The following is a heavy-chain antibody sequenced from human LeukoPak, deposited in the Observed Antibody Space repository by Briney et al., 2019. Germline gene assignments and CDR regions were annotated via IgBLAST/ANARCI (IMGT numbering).Heavy chain of an antibody. J-gene: IGHJ4*02. D-gene: IGHD1-26*01. V-gene: IGHV3-7*01. CDR3: GRSGIVTTAVPF. CDR1: GFRFSSYW. Sequence: GQSLRPSCAAAGFRFSSYWMSWVRQAPGKVLEWVDSIEEDGSEKIYVDAVKGRFTISRDNDKNLCYLQMNTLRAEDTAVYYSGRSGIVTTAVPFWGQGTLVTVSS. CDR2: IEEDGSEK.